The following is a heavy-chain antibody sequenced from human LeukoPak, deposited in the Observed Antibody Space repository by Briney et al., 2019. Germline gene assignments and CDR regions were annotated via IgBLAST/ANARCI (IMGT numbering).Heavy chain of an antibody. CDR3: SRFRWGDYYYYGVDV. V-gene: IGHV3-23*01. D-gene: IGHD3-16*01. J-gene: IGHJ6*02. CDR2: ISGSGGST. Sequence: GGSLRLSCAASGFTFSSYALNWVRQAPGQGLEWVSAISGSGGSTYYADSVKGRFTISRDSSKNMLYLQLNSLRAEDTAIYYCSRFRWGDYYYYGVDVWGQGTTVTVSS. CDR1: GFTFSSYA.